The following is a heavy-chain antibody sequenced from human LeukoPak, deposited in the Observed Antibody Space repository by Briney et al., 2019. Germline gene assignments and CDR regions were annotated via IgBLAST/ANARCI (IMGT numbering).Heavy chain of an antibody. J-gene: IGHJ4*02. Sequence: SGTLSLTCAVSSGSISSTTWWSWVRQPPGKGLEWIGEVNHSGNTYYNPSLTSRVTISVDMSDNQFSLKMTSMTAADTAVYFCALGYHDVWELWGQGSLVTVSS. CDR3: ALGYHDVWEL. CDR2: VNHSGNT. V-gene: IGHV4-4*02. CDR1: SGSISSTTW. D-gene: IGHD6-25*01.